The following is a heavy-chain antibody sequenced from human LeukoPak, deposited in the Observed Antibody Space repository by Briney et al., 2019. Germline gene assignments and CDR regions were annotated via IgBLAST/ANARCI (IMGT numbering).Heavy chain of an antibody. CDR2: ISYDGSNK. CDR1: GFTFSSYG. J-gene: IGHJ4*02. D-gene: IGHD4-17*01. Sequence: GGSLRLSRAASGFTFSSYGMHWVRQAPGKGLEWVAVISYDGSNKYYADSVKGRFTISRDNSKNTLYLQMNSLRAEDTAVYYCATAPTVTLRYFDYWGQGTLVTVSS. V-gene: IGHV3-30*03. CDR3: ATAPTVTLRYFDY.